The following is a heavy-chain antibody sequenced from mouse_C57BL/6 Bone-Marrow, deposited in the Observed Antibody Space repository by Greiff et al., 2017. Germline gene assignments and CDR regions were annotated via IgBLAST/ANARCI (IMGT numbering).Heavy chain of an antibody. J-gene: IGHJ2*01. V-gene: IGHV1-54*01. CDR2: INPGSGGT. D-gene: IGHD2-3*01. CDR3: ARGGWFPDY. CDR1: GYAFTNYL. Sequence: VQLQQSGAELVRPGTSVKVSCKASGYAFTNYLIEWVKQRPGQGLEWIGVINPGSGGTNYNEKFKGKATLTAAKSSSTAYMQLSSLTSEDSAVYVCARGGWFPDYWGQGTTLTVSS.